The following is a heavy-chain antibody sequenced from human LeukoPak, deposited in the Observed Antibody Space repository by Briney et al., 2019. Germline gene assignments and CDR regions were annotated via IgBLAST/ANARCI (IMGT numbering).Heavy chain of an antibody. J-gene: IGHJ4*02. CDR1: GNSISSGDNY. V-gene: IGHV4-61*02. CDR2: TYTSGST. D-gene: IGHD3-22*01. CDR3: ARASYSYDINGWVPFDY. Sequence: SETLSLTCTVSGNSISSGDNYWSWIRQPAGKGLEWIGRTYTSGSTNYNPSLKSRVTISGDTSKNQFSLRLSSVTAADTAVYYCARASYSYDINGWVPFDYWGQGTLVTVSS.